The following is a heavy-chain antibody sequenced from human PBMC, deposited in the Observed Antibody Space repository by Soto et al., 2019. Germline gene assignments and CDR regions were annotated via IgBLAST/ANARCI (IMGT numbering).Heavy chain of an antibody. CDR1: GFTFSSYA. CDR3: AKDLGDFWSGSAFDY. Sequence: GGSLRLSCAASGFTFSSYAMSWVRQAPGKGLEWVSAISGSGGSTYYADSVKGRFTISRDNSKNTLYLQMNSLRVEDTAVYYCAKDLGDFWSGSAFDYWGQGTLVTVSS. J-gene: IGHJ4*02. CDR2: ISGSGGST. D-gene: IGHD3-3*01. V-gene: IGHV3-23*01.